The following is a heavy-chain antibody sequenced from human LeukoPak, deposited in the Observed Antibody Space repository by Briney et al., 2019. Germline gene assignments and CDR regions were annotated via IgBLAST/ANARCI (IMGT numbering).Heavy chain of an antibody. J-gene: IGHJ6*03. CDR2: ISAYNGNT. V-gene: IGHV1-18*01. CDR1: GYTFTSYG. D-gene: IGHD3-10*01. Sequence: ASVKVSCKASGYTFTSYGISWVRQAPGQGLEWMGWISAYNGNTNYAQKLQGRVTMTTDTSTSTAYMELRSLRSDDPAVYYCARARATMVRGVTYYYYYYMDVWGKGTTVTVSS. CDR3: ARARATMVRGVTYYYYYYMDV.